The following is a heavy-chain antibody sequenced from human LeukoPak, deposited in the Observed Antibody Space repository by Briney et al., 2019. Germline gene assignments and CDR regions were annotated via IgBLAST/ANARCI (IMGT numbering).Heavy chain of an antibody. CDR3: AKDPAPYYDSSGPLQFDP. CDR1: GFTFDDYA. CDR2: ISWNSGSI. Sequence: GRSLRLSCAASGFTFDDYAMHWVRQAPGKGLEWVSGISWNSGSIGYADSVKGRFTISRDNAKNSLYLQMNGLRAEDMALYYCAKDPAPYYDSSGPLQFDPWGQGTLVTVSS. D-gene: IGHD3-22*01. V-gene: IGHV3-9*03. J-gene: IGHJ5*02.